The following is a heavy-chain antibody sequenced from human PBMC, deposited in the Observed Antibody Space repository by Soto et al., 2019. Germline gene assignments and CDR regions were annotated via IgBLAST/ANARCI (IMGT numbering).Heavy chain of an antibody. J-gene: IGHJ4*02. V-gene: IGHV4-39*07. CDR2: INYSGST. Sequence: PSETLCLPWTVSGGSISSIGYYWGWIRQPPGKGLEWIGGINYSGSTYYNPSLKSRVTISVDTSKNQFSLKLSSVTAADTAVYYCARGLRGGATALAYFDYWGQGTLVTVSS. D-gene: IGHD1-26*01. CDR1: GGSISSIGYY. CDR3: ARGLRGGATALAYFDY.